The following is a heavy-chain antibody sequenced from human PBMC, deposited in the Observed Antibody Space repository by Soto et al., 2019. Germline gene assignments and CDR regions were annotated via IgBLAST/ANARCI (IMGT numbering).Heavy chain of an antibody. D-gene: IGHD5-18*01. J-gene: IGHJ4*02. CDR1: GFTFGSFG. CDR2: ISATAGST. V-gene: IGHV3-23*01. CDR3: AKDRGFSYGYGFDY. Sequence: QPGGSLRLSCAASGFTFGSFGMSWVRQAPGKGLEWVSAISATAGSTYYANSVKGRFTFSRDNSKNTLYLQMNSLRADDTAVYYCAKDRGFSYGYGFDYWGQGTLVTVSS.